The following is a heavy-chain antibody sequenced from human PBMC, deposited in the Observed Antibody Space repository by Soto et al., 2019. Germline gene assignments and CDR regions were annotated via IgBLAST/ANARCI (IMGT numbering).Heavy chain of an antibody. V-gene: IGHV4-59*08. Sequence: SSETLSLTCTVSGGSISSYYWSWIRQPPGKGLEWIGYIYYSGSTNYNPSLKSRVTISVDTSKNQFSLKLSSVTAADTAVYYCARRQLQTWYYDSSGYYSSYFDYWGQGTLVTVS. CDR2: IYYSGST. D-gene: IGHD3-22*01. CDR3: ARRQLQTWYYDSSGYYSSYFDY. J-gene: IGHJ4*02. CDR1: GGSISSYY.